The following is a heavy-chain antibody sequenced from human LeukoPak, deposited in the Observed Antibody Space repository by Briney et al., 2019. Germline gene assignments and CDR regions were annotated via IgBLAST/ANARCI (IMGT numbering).Heavy chain of an antibody. J-gene: IGHJ4*02. D-gene: IGHD3-10*01. CDR2: IKQDGSEK. V-gene: IGHV3-7*03. CDR3: AREYYYGSGSYSLDY. Sequence: GGSLRFSCAASGFTFSSYWMSWVRQAPGKGLEWVANIKQDGSEKYYVDSMKGRFTISRDNAKNSLYLQMNSLRAEDTAVYYCAREYYYGSGSYSLDYWGQGTLVTVSS. CDR1: GFTFSSYW.